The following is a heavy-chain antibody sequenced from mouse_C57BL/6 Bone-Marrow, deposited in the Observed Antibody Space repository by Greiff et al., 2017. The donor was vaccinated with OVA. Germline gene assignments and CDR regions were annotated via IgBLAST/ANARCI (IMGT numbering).Heavy chain of an antibody. CDR1: GFTFSDYY. CDR3: ARYWYFDV. V-gene: IGHV5-12*01. J-gene: IGHJ1*03. CDR2: ISNGGGST. Sequence: EVQLVESGGGLVQPGGSLKLSCAASGFTFSDYYMYWVRQTPEKRLEWVAYISNGGGSTYYPDTVKGRFTISRDNAKNTLYLQMSRLKSEDTAMYYCARYWYFDVWGTGTTVTVSS.